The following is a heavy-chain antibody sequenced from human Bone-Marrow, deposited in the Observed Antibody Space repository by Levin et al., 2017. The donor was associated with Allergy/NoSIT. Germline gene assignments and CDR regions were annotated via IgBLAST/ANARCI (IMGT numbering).Heavy chain of an antibody. CDR2: INSNSGGT. Sequence: GESLKISCKASGYTFTGYYMHWVRQAPGQGLEWMGWINSNSGGTNYAQKFQGRVTMTRDTSISTAYMELSRLRSDDTAVYYCARTYSYDYVWGSYPHWGQGTLVTVSS. J-gene: IGHJ4*02. D-gene: IGHD3-16*02. V-gene: IGHV1-2*02. CDR1: GYTFTGYY. CDR3: ARTYSYDYVWGSYPH.